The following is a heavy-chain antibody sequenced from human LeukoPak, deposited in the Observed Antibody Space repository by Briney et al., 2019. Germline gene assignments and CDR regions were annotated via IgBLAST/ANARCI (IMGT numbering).Heavy chain of an antibody. Sequence: GGSLRLSCAASGFVVDDYAMYWVRQAPGKGLEWVSLISGDGGSTYYADSVKGRFTISRDNSKNSLFLQMNSLRTEDTALYYCAKDILSEQWHDAFDIWGQGTMVTVSS. CDR3: AKDILSEQWHDAFDI. CDR2: ISGDGGST. J-gene: IGHJ3*02. CDR1: GFVVDDYA. D-gene: IGHD6-19*01. V-gene: IGHV3-43*02.